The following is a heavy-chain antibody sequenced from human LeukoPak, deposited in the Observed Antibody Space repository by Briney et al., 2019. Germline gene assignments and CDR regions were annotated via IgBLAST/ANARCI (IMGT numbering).Heavy chain of an antibody. CDR3: AKELGYCSTTICYPFDY. CDR1: GFTFDDYG. Sequence: GRSLRLSCSASGFTFDDYGMPWVRHAPGKGLEWVSGISWNSGSIGYADSVKGRFTISRDNAKNSLYLQMNSLRAEDAALYYCAKELGYCSTTICYPFDYWGQGTLVIVSS. CDR2: ISWNSGSI. V-gene: IGHV3-9*01. J-gene: IGHJ4*02. D-gene: IGHD2-2*01.